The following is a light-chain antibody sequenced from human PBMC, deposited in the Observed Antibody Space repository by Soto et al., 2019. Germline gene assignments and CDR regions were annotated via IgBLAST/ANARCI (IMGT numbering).Light chain of an antibody. J-gene: IGLJ1*01. CDR1: SSNIGADYG. V-gene: IGLV1-40*01. Sequence: QSVLTQPPSVSGAPGQRVTISCTGSSSNIGADYGVHWYQQLPGTAPKLLIYANSNRPSGVPDRFSGSKSGTSASLAITGLQAEDEADYYCQTYDNTLGVYVFGIGTKLTVL. CDR3: QTYDNTLGVYV. CDR2: ANS.